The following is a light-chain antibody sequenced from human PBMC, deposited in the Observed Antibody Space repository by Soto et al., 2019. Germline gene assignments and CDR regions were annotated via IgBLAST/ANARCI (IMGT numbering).Light chain of an antibody. V-gene: IGLV2-14*01. CDR1: SSDVGGYNY. CDR3: SSYTSSITYV. J-gene: IGLJ1*01. CDR2: EVR. Sequence: QSALTQPASVSGSPGQSITISCTGTSSDVGGYNYVSWYQQHPGKAPKLMIYEVRNRPSGVSNRFSASKSGNKACLTSYGLQAEDEADYYCSSYTSSITYVFGTGTNLNVL.